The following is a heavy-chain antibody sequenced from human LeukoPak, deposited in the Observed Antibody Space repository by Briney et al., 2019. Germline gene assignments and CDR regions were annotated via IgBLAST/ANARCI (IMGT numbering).Heavy chain of an antibody. D-gene: IGHD6-19*01. J-gene: IGHJ4*02. CDR2: IKQDGSEK. CDR3: ARDPGGQWLVHFDY. CDR1: GFTFSSYW. V-gene: IGHV3-7*01. Sequence: GGSLRLSCAASGFTFSSYWMSWVRQAPGKGLEWVANIKQDGSEKYYVDSVKGRFTISRDNAKNSLYLQMNSLRAEDTVVYYCARDPGGQWLVHFDYWGQGTLVTVSS.